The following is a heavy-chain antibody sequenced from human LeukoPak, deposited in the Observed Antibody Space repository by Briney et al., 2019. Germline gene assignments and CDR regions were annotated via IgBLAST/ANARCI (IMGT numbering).Heavy chain of an antibody. J-gene: IGHJ4*02. CDR1: GFTVSEYS. V-gene: IGHV3-11*06. CDR3: ARDYKYAFDN. CDR2: IGIDSGNT. D-gene: IGHD5-24*01. Sequence: SLVAAGFTVSEYSMKWFRQDPRKELEWISYIGIDSGNTNYADSVKGRFTISGDKAKNSLYLQMNSLRVEDTAVYYCARDYKYAFDNWGQGTLVTVSS.